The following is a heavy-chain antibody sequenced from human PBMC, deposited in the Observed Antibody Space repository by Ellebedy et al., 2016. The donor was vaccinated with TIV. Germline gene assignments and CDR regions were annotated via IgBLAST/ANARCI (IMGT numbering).Heavy chain of an antibody. CDR3: ARGHYPSPMVDY. D-gene: IGHD4/OR15-4a*01. Sequence: GSLRLXXAVYGGSFSGYYWSWIRQPPGKGLEWIGEINHSGRSNHNPSLKSRLTISEDTSKNQFYLKLNYVTAADTAVYYCARGHYPSPMVDYWGQGTLVTVSS. CDR1: GGSFSGYY. J-gene: IGHJ4*02. V-gene: IGHV4-34*01. CDR2: INHSGRS.